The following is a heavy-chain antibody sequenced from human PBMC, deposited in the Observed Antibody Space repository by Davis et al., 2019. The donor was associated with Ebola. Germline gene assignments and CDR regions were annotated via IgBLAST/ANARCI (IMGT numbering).Heavy chain of an antibody. D-gene: IGHD1-26*01. V-gene: IGHV3-21*01. Sequence: GESLKISCAASGFTFSSYSMNWVRQAPGKGLEWVSSITSTSNNIYYADSVKGRFTISRDNSKNTLYLQMNSLRAEDTAVYYCARGWELPRIYFDYWGQGTLVTVSS. J-gene: IGHJ4*02. CDR2: ITSTSNNI. CDR3: ARGWELPRIYFDY. CDR1: GFTFSSYS.